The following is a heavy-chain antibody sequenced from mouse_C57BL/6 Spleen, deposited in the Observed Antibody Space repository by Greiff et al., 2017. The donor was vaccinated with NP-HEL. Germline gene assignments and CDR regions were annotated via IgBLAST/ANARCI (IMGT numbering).Heavy chain of an antibody. V-gene: IGHV1-26*01. CDR3: ARCGIYYDYDGAMDY. CDR2: INPNNGGT. D-gene: IGHD2-4*01. Sequence: EVQLQQSGPELVKPRASVKISCKASGYTFTDYYMNWVKQSHGKSLEWLGDINPNNGGTSYNQKFTGKATLTVDKSSSTAYMELRSLTSEDSAVYYCARCGIYYDYDGAMDYWGQGNSVTVSS. CDR1: GYTFTDYY. J-gene: IGHJ4*01.